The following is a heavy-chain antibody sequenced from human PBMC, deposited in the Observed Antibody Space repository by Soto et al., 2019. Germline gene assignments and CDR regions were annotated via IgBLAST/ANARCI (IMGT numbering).Heavy chain of an antibody. J-gene: IGHJ6*02. CDR3: ARVYPGTGWPFHHYGMDV. CDR1: EFTFSNYW. V-gene: IGHV3-7*01. CDR2: IKQDGSEK. Sequence: PGGSLRLSCVASEFTFSNYWMSLVRQSPGKGLEWVANIKQDGSEKYYVDSVKGRFTISRDNAENSLYLQMNSLGAEDTALYYCARVYPGTGWPFHHYGMDVWGQGTTVTVSS. D-gene: IGHD6-25*01.